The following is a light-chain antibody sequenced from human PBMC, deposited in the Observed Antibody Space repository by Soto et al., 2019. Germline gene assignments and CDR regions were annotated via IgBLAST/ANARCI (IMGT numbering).Light chain of an antibody. CDR2: SHN. CDR3: AAWDDNLGGLV. Sequence: QSVLTQPPSASGTPGQRVTISCSGSSSNIGSNTVSWSQQLPGTAPKLLIYSHNQRPSGVPDRVSGSKSGTSASLVISGLQSEDEADYYCAAWDDNLGGLVFGGGTKLTVL. J-gene: IGLJ2*01. CDR1: SSNIGSNT. V-gene: IGLV1-44*01.